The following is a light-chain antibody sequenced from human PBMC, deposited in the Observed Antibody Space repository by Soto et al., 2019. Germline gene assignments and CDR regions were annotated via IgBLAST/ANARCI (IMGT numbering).Light chain of an antibody. Sequence: EIVMRQSPDTLSVSPGERATLSCRASQRINSTLAWYQLKLGQPPRLFIFRASSRATGIPARFSGSGSGTEFTLTISSLQSEDFAVYYCQQYNNWPPTWTFGQRTMADIK. CDR2: RAS. CDR3: QQYNNWPPTWT. CDR1: QRINST. V-gene: IGKV3-15*01. J-gene: IGKJ1*01.